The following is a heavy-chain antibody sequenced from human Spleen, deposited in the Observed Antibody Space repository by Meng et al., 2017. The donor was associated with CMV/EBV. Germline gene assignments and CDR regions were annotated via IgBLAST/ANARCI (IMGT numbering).Heavy chain of an antibody. CDR3: ATTTILITPYKYHAMDV. CDR1: GGTFNSYA. V-gene: IGHV1-69*05. J-gene: IGHJ6*02. CDR2: IIPIFGAA. D-gene: IGHD1-1*01. Sequence: SVKVSCKASGGTFNSYAISWVRQAHGQGLEWMGGIIPIFGAADYAQKFQGRVTITTDESTSTVYMELSSLRSEDTAVYYCATTTILITPYKYHAMDVSGQGTTVTVSS.